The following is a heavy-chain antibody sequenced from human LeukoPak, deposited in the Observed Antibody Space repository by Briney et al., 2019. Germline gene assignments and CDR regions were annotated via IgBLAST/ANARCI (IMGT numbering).Heavy chain of an antibody. CDR1: GYTFTSYG. J-gene: IGHJ4*02. CDR3: ARALGYCSSTSCYAFDY. D-gene: IGHD2-2*01. V-gene: IGHV1-18*01. CDR2: ISAYNGNT. Sequence: GASVKVSCKASGYTFTSYGISWVRQAPGLGLEWMGWISAYNGNTNYAQKLQGRVTMTTDTSTSTAYMELRSLRSDDTAVYYCARALGYCSSTSCYAFDYWGQGTLVTVSS.